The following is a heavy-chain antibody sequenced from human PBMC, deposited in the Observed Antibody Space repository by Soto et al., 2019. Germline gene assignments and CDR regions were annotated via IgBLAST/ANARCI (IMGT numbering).Heavy chain of an antibody. CDR1: GSSISSRSYY. D-gene: IGHD2-21*02. CDR3: ARQRTSVVTQAYCEF. Sequence: SETRSLTCTVTGSSISSRSYYWGWILHPPGKGLEWIGSIYYSVSTYNNPSLRSRVSMSIDTSKEHFSLKLKSVTAADTALYLCARQRTSVVTQAYCEFWGPWSLVSASS. CDR2: IYYSVST. J-gene: IGHJ4*02. V-gene: IGHV4-39*01.